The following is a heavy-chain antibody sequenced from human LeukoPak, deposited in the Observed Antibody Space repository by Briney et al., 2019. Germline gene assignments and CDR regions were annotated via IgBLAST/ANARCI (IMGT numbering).Heavy chain of an antibody. CDR2: ISGSGGST. Sequence: GGSLRLSCAASGFTFSSYAMSWVRQAPGKGLEWVSAISGSGGSTYYADSVKGRFTISRDNSKNTLYLQMNSLRAEDTAVYYCAKAMGPSIAARYYFDYWGQGTLVTVSS. V-gene: IGHV3-23*01. CDR1: GFTFSSYA. CDR3: AKAMGPSIAARYYFDY. D-gene: IGHD6-6*01. J-gene: IGHJ4*02.